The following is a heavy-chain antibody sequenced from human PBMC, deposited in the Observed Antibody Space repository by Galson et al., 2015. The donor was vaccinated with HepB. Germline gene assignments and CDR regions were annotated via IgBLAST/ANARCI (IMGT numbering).Heavy chain of an antibody. V-gene: IGHV3-64D*06. Sequence: SLRLSCAASGFTFSSYAMHWVRQAPGKGLEYVSAISSNGGSTYYADSVKGRFTISRDNSRNTLYLQMSSLRAEDTAVYYCVKYQTDAFDIWGQGTMVTVSS. CDR3: VKYQTDAFDI. D-gene: IGHD2-2*01. J-gene: IGHJ3*02. CDR1: GFTFSSYA. CDR2: ISSNGGST.